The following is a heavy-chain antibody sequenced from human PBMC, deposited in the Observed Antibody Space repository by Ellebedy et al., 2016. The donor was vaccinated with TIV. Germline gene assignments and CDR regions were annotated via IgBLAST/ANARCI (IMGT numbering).Heavy chain of an antibody. CDR3: AREIYDSNGMDV. Sequence: GGSLRLSXAASGFTFGNYAMAWVRQAPGKGPEWVAGISSAGTTAFYADSVKGRFTISRENSRNTVYLQMSSLGAEDTAVYYCAREIYDSNGMDVWGQGTTVTVSS. CDR1: GFTFGNYA. D-gene: IGHD3-22*01. CDR2: ISSAGTTA. V-gene: IGHV3-23*01. J-gene: IGHJ6*02.